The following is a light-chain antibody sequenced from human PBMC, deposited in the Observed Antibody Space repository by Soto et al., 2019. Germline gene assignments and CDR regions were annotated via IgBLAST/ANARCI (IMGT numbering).Light chain of an antibody. V-gene: IGLV2-11*01. Sequence: QSVLTQPRSVSGSPGQSVTISCTGTSSDVGAYNCVSWYQHHPGKAPKLMICDVSKRPSGVPDRFSGSKSGNTASLTISGLQAEDEADYYCCSYAGSNTHVVFGGGTKLTVL. CDR3: CSYAGSNTHVV. CDR1: SSDVGAYNC. CDR2: DVS. J-gene: IGLJ2*01.